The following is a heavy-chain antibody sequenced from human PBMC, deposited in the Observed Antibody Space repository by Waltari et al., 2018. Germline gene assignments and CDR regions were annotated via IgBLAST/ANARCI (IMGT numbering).Heavy chain of an antibody. CDR3: ARGSPGGEGFYYYYMDV. J-gene: IGHJ6*03. CDR2: IYYSRST. CDR1: GGSISSYY. Sequence: QVQLQESGPGLVKPSETLSLTCTASGGSISSYYWSWIRQPPGKGLEWIGYIYYSRSTNYNPSLKSRVTISVDTSKNQFSLKLSSVTAADTAVYYCARGSPGGEGFYYYYMDVWGKGTTVTVSS. V-gene: IGHV4-59*01.